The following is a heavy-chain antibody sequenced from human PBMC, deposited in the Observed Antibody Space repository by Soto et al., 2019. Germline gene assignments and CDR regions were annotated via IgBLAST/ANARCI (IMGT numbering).Heavy chain of an antibody. CDR3: ARFFGDDSSGSFDY. J-gene: IGHJ4*02. D-gene: IGHD3-22*01. Sequence: GGSLRLSCAASGFTFSSYGMHWVRQAPGKGLEWVAVIWYDGSKKYYVDSVKGRFTISRDNSKNTLYLQMNSLRAEDTAVYYCARFFGDDSSGSFDYWGQGTLVTVSS. CDR2: IWYDGSKK. V-gene: IGHV3-33*01. CDR1: GFTFSSYG.